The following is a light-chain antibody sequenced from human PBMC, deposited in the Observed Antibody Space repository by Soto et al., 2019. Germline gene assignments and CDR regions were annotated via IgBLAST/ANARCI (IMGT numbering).Light chain of an antibody. CDR1: HSVSNN. CDR2: HAS. V-gene: IGKV3-15*01. CDR3: LT. Sequence: ETVMTQSPASLSVSPGERATLSCRASHSVSNNLAWYQQKPGQAPRLLIYHASTRAPGIPARFSGSGSGTELTLTISSVQSEDSAVSSPLTFSGGTKVEIK. J-gene: IGKJ4*01.